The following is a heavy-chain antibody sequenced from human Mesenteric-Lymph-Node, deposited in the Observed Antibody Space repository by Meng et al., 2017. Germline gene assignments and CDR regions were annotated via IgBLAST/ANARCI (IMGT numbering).Heavy chain of an antibody. CDR3: GTLKYTSGFYGPAY. V-gene: IGHV7-4-1*02. J-gene: IGHJ4*02. D-gene: IGHD6-19*01. CDR2: ISTNTGNP. Sequence: QVQLVQSGSELKKPGASEKVSCKASGYTFTRYPMNWVRQAPGQGLEWMGWISTNTGNPTYAQGFTGRFVFSVDTSVSTAYLQISSLKAEDTAVYYCGTLKYTSGFYGPAYWGQGALVTVSS. CDR1: GYTFTRYP.